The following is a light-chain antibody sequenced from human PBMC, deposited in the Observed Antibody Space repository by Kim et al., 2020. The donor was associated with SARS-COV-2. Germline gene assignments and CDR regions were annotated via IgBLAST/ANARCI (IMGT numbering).Light chain of an antibody. CDR1: NIGSKS. J-gene: IGLJ3*02. V-gene: IGLV3-21*04. CDR2: YDS. Sequence: SYELTQPPSVSVAPGKTARITCGGNNIGSKSVHWYQQKPGQAPVLVIYYDSDRPSGIPERFSGSNSGNTATLTISRVEAGDEADYYCQVWDSSSDPREFGGGTQLTVL. CDR3: QVWDSSSDPRE.